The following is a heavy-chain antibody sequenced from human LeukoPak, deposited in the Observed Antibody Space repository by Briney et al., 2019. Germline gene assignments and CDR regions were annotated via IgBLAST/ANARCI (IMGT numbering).Heavy chain of an antibody. CDR1: GFSFSSYA. V-gene: IGHV3-23*01. CDR2: ISTDGGLT. J-gene: IGHJ4*02. CDR3: AKATRDFDWLMYYFDY. D-gene: IGHD3-9*01. Sequence: GGSLRLSCAASGFSFSSYAMTWVRQAPGKGLEWVSVISTDGGLTYYAESVKGRFTISRDNSKNTLYLQMNSLRAEDTAVYYRAKATRDFDWLMYYFDYWGQGTLVTVSS.